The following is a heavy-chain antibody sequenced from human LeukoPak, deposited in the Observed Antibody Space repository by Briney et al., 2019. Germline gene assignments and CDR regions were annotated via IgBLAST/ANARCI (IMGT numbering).Heavy chain of an antibody. CDR1: GGSISSGTHS. CDR2: IYETGNS. CDR3: AGGVLWFDKLKPPRVGWGSWFDP. Sequence: PSQTLSLTCSVSGGSISSGTHSWTWIRQPPGKGLEWIGYIYETGNSYYNPSLKSRVTMSVDRSKNQFSLKLTSVTAADTAVYFCAGGVLWFDKLKPPRVGWGSWFDPWGQGVLVTVSS. D-gene: IGHD3-10*01. V-gene: IGHV4-30-2*01. J-gene: IGHJ5*02.